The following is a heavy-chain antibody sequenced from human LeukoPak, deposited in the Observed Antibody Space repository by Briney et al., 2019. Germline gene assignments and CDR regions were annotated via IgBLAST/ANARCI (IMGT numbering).Heavy chain of an antibody. Sequence: GGSLRLSCAASGFSFTTYWMSWVRQAPGKGLEWVANIKQDGTEKYYVDSVKGRFTISRDNAKNSLYLQMNSLRVEDTAVYYCAKLARYFYGSETYYFFEHWGQGTPVTASS. D-gene: IGHD3-10*01. CDR2: IKQDGTEK. J-gene: IGHJ4*02. CDR1: GFSFTTYW. CDR3: AKLARYFYGSETYYFFEH. V-gene: IGHV3-7*01.